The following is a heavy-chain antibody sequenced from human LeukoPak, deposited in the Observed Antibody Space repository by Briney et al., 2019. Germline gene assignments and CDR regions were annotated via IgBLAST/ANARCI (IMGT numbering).Heavy chain of an antibody. J-gene: IGHJ4*02. Sequence: SETLSLTCTVSGGSISSGGYYWSWIRQHPGKGLEWIGYIYYSGSTYYNPSLKSRVTISVDTSKNQFSLKLSSVTAADTAVYYCAKEVTSHGYRGLDYWGQGTLVTVSS. CDR1: GGSISSGGYY. D-gene: IGHD5-18*01. CDR2: IYYSGST. V-gene: IGHV4-31*03. CDR3: AKEVTSHGYRGLDY.